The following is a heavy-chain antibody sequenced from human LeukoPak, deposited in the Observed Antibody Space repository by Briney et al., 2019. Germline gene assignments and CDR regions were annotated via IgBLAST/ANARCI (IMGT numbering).Heavy chain of an antibody. V-gene: IGHV1-2*02. CDR3: ARGRRSSSWYEDDI. CDR2: INPNNGGT. D-gene: IGHD6-13*01. CDR1: GYTFTAYH. Sequence: GASVKVSCKASGYTFTAYHMHWVRQAPGQGLEWMGWINPNNGGTIYAQKFQGRVTVTRDKSISTAYMDLSSLRSDDTAVYYCARGRRSSSWYEDDIWGQGTMVTVSS. J-gene: IGHJ3*02.